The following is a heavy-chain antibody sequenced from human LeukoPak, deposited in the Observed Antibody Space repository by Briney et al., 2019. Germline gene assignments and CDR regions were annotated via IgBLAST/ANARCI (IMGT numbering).Heavy chain of an antibody. CDR1: GYTFTGYY. D-gene: IGHD1-7*01. CDR3: ARQLELKLAY. J-gene: IGHJ4*02. Sequence: ASVKVSCKASGYTFTGYYIHWVRQAPGQGLEWMGWINPNSGGTNYAQKYQGRVTMTRDTSISAAYMEVSRLRSDDTAVYYCARQLELKLAYWGQGTLVTVSS. CDR2: INPNSGGT. V-gene: IGHV1-2*02.